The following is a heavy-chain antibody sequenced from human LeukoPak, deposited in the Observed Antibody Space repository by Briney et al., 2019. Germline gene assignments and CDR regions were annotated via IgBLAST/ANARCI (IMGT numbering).Heavy chain of an antibody. Sequence: GGSLRLSCAASGFTFNSYAMHWVRQAPGKGLEYVSAISSNGGSTYYANSVKGRFTISRDNSKNTLYLQMGSLRAEDMAVYYCARSRGIVGATYVDYWGQGTLVTVSS. CDR2: ISSNGGST. D-gene: IGHD1-26*01. V-gene: IGHV3-64*01. J-gene: IGHJ4*02. CDR1: GFTFNSYA. CDR3: ARSRGIVGATYVDY.